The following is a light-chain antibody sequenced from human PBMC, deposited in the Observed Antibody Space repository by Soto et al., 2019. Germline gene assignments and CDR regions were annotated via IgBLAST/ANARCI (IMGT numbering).Light chain of an antibody. CDR3: QQRSNWLPST. CDR2: GAS. J-gene: IGKJ5*01. V-gene: IGKV3-11*01. Sequence: EIVLTQSPGTLSLSPGKRATLSCRASQTISSTYLAWYQQRPGQAPRLLIYGASNRATGIPARFSGSGSGTDFTLTISSLEPEDFAVYYCQQRSNWLPSTFGQGTRLE. CDR1: QTISSTY.